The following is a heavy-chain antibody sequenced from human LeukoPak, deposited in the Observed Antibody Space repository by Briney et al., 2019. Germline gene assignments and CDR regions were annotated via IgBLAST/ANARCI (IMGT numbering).Heavy chain of an antibody. J-gene: IGHJ3*02. CDR1: GGTFSSYA. Sequence: ASVKVSCKASGGTFSSYAISWVRQAPGQGLEWMGEIIPIFGTANYAQKFQGRVTITTDESTSTAYMELSSLRSEDTAVYYCARMSVRGVIDGWAYPQHNAFDIWGQGTMVTVSS. D-gene: IGHD3-10*01. CDR3: ARMSVRGVIDGWAYPQHNAFDI. V-gene: IGHV1-69*05. CDR2: IIPIFGTA.